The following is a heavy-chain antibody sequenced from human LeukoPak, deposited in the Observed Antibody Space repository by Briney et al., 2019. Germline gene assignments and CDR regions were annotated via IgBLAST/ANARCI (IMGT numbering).Heavy chain of an antibody. Sequence: GGSLRLSCAASGFTFSSYEMNWVRQAPGKGLEWVSGISPSGDIKYYVDSVKGRFTVSRDNSKNTVHLQINSLRDEDTAVYYCAKDDAWLQFNDWGQGTLVTVSS. CDR2: ISPSGDIK. V-gene: IGHV3-23*01. CDR3: AKDDAWLQFND. J-gene: IGHJ4*02. D-gene: IGHD5-24*01. CDR1: GFTFSSYE.